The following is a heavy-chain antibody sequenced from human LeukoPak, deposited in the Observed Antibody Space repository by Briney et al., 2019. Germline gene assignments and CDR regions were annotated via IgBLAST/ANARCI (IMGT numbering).Heavy chain of an antibody. Sequence: PGGSLRLSCTTSGFSFSDYGMAWVRQAPGKGLEWVGFIRSRPSGGTTEYAASVKGRFTISRGDSKGIAYLQMNSLKTEDAAIYYCTRGFVDTAMIYDYWGQGTLVTVSS. CDR1: GFSFSDYG. J-gene: IGHJ4*02. CDR3: TRGFVDTAMIYDY. CDR2: IRSRPSGGTT. V-gene: IGHV3-49*04. D-gene: IGHD5-18*01.